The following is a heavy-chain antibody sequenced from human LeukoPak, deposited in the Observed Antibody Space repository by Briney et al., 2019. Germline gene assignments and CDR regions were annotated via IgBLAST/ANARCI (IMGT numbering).Heavy chain of an antibody. J-gene: IGHJ4*02. V-gene: IGHV3-15*01. D-gene: IGHD3-10*01. CDR2: IKSKTDGGTT. CDR1: GFTFSNAW. Sequence: GGSLRLSCAASGFTFSNAWMSWVRQAPGKGLEWVGRIKSKTDGGTTDYAAPVKGRFTISRDDSKNTLYLQMNSLKTEDTAVYYCTTDPASIMWFGELSIDYWGQGTLVTVSS. CDR3: TTDPASIMWFGELSIDY.